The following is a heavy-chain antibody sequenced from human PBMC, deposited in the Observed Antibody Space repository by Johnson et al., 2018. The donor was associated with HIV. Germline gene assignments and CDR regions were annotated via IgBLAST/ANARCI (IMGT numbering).Heavy chain of an antibody. CDR1: GFTVSSNY. V-gene: IGHV3-30*03. Sequence: QVQLVESGGGLVQPGGSLRLSCAASGFTVSSNYMNWVRQTPGKGLEWVSIISYSGSNKYYADSVKGRFTISRDNSKNTLYLQMKNLRAEDTAVYYCAGGGVVHDGFDIRGLGTMVTVSS. J-gene: IGHJ3*02. CDR2: ISYSGSNK. D-gene: IGHD2-8*01. CDR3: AGGGVVHDGFDI.